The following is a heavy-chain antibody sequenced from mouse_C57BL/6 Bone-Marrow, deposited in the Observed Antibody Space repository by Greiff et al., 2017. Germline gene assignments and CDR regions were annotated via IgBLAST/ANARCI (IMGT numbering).Heavy chain of an antibody. J-gene: IGHJ3*01. CDR2: ISSGGSYT. CDR1: GFTFSSYG. V-gene: IGHV5-6*02. D-gene: IGHD2-3*01. Sequence: DVKLVESGGDLVKPGGSLKLSCAASGFTFSSYGMSWVRQTPDKRLEWVATISSGGSYTYYPDSVKGRCTISRDNAKNTLYLQMSSLKSEDTAMYYCARMMVAWFAYWGQGTLVTVSA. CDR3: ARMMVAWFAY.